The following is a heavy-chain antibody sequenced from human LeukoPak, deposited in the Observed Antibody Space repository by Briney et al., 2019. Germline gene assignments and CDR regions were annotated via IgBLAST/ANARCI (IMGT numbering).Heavy chain of an antibody. Sequence: SGPTLVNPTQTLTLTCTFSGFSLSTSGVGVCWIRQPPGKALEWLALIYWNDDKRYSPSLKSRLTITKDTSKNQVVLTMTNMDPVDTATYYCAHRGASSVGPYQLSWFDPWGQGTLVTVSS. D-gene: IGHD2-2*01. CDR1: GFSLSTSGVG. V-gene: IGHV2-5*01. CDR3: AHRGASSVGPYQLSWFDP. CDR2: IYWNDDK. J-gene: IGHJ5*02.